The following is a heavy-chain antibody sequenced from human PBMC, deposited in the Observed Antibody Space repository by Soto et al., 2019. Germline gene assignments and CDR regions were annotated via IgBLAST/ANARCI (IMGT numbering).Heavy chain of an antibody. Sequence: QVPLVQSGAEVKKPGASVKVSCKASGYTFTRYGISWVRQAPGQGLEWVGWISAYNGNTNYAQKLQGRVTMTKGTSTSSVYMELRSLRSDDTAVYYCARLDSNYDYYNAMDVWGQGTTVTVSS. CDR3: ARLDSNYDYYNAMDV. J-gene: IGHJ6*02. V-gene: IGHV1-18*01. CDR2: ISAYNGNT. D-gene: IGHD5-18*01. CDR1: GYTFTRYG.